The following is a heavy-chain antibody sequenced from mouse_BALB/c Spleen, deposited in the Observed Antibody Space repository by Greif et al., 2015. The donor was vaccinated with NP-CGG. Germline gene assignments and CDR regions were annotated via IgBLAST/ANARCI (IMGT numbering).Heavy chain of an antibody. CDR1: GYTFTSYT. D-gene: IGHD2-2*01. Sequence: QVQLQQSGAELARPGASVKMSCKASGYTFTSYTMHWVKQRPGQGLEWIGYINPSSGYTNYNQKFKDKATLTADKSSSTAYMQLSSLTSEDSAVYYCARSKNGYDDALYYYAMDYWGQGTSVTVSS. CDR3: ARSKNGYDDALYYYAMDY. J-gene: IGHJ4*01. CDR2: INPSSGYT. V-gene: IGHV1-4*01.